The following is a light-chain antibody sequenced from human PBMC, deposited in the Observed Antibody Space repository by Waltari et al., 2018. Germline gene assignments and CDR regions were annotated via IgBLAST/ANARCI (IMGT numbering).Light chain of an antibody. CDR1: QNLDTW. J-gene: IGKJ5*01. CDR2: KAS. V-gene: IGKV1-5*03. CDR3: QQYSSFPIT. Sequence: DIQMTQSPSTLSASMGDRVTITGRASQNLDTWLAWYQQKPGKAPKLLIFKASNVESGVPSKFSGSGSGTEFTLTISTLEPDDFATYYCQQYSSFPITFGHGTRLEIK.